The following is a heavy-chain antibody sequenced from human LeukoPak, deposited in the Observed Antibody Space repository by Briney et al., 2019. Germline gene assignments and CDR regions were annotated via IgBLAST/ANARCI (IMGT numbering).Heavy chain of an antibody. V-gene: IGHV4-4*07. CDR2: IYTSGST. J-gene: IGHJ4*02. CDR3: ARGPDYSDSSGYFKY. D-gene: IGHD3-22*01. Sequence: SETLSLTCTVSGGSISGYYWSWIRQPAGKGLEWMGRIYTSGSTNYDPSLRSRVSISVDKSKNQFSLILSSLTAADTAVYYCARGPDYSDSSGYFKYWGQGTLVTVSS. CDR1: GGSISGYY.